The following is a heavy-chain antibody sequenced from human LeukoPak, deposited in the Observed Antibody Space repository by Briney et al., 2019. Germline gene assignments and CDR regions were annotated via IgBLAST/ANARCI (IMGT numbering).Heavy chain of an antibody. CDR3: ARDLRYCSSTSCYYYYYGMDV. Sequence: GSSVKVSCKASGGTFSSYTTSWVRQAPGQGLEWMGRIFPILGIANYAQKFQGRVTITADKSTSTAYMELSSLRSEDTAVYYCARDLRYCSSTSCYYYYYGMDVWAKGPRSPSP. V-gene: IGHV1-69*04. J-gene: IGHJ6*02. CDR2: IFPILGIA. CDR1: GGTFSSYT. D-gene: IGHD2-2*01.